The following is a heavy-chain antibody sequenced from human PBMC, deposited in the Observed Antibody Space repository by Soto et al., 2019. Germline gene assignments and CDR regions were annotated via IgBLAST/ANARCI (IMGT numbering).Heavy chain of an antibody. D-gene: IGHD1-26*01. V-gene: IGHV1-69*08. CDR1: VGTFSSYT. CDR2: ILPNLGIA. Sequence: QVQLVQSGAEVKKPGSSVKVSCKASVGTFSSYTISWVRQARGQGLEWMGRILPNLGIANYAQKFQGRVTITADTSTSTIYMELSSLRSEDTAVYYCARDGSDDAFNYWGQGTVVTVSS. CDR3: ARDGSDDAFNY. J-gene: IGHJ4*02.